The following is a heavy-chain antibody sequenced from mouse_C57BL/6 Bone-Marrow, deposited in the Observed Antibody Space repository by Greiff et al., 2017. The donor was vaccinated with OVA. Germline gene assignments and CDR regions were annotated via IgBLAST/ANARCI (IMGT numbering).Heavy chain of an antibody. CDR3: ARPPYYYGSSWFAY. CDR1: GFTFSDYG. Sequence: EVKVVESGGGLVKPGGSLKLSCAASGFTFSDYGMHWVRQAPEKGLEWVAYISSGSSTIYYADTVKGRFTISRDNAKNTLFLQMTSLRSEDTAMYYCARPPYYYGSSWFAYWGQGTLVTVSA. CDR2: ISSGSSTI. J-gene: IGHJ3*01. D-gene: IGHD1-1*01. V-gene: IGHV5-17*01.